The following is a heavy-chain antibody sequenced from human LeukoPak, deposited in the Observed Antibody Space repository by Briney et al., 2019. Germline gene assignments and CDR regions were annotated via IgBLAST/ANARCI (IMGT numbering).Heavy chain of an antibody. D-gene: IGHD1-26*01. J-gene: IGHJ4*02. CDR3: ARLYSGSYYLVDY. CDR1: GGSISSGGYY. Sequence: SETLSLTCTVSGGSISSGGYYWSWIRQHPGKGLEWIGYIYYSGSTYYNPSLKSRVTISVDTSKNQFSLKLSSVTAADTAVYYCARLYSGSYYLVDYWGQGTLVTVSS. V-gene: IGHV4-31*03. CDR2: IYYSGST.